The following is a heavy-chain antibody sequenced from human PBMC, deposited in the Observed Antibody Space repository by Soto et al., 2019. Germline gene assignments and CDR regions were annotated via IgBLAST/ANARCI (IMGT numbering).Heavy chain of an antibody. V-gene: IGHV4-59*01. CDR3: ASLAYDFWSTNYYYMDV. CDR2: IYYSGST. D-gene: IGHD3-3*01. J-gene: IGHJ6*03. CDR1: GGSISSYY. Sequence: PSETLSLTCTVSGGSISSYYWSWIRQPPGKGLEWIGYIYYSGSTNYNPSIKSRVTISVDTSKNQFSLKLSSVTAADTAVYYCASLAYDFWSTNYYYMDVWGKGTTVTVSS.